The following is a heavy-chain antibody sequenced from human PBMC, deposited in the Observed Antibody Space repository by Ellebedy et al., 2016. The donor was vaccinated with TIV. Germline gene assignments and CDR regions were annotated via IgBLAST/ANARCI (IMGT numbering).Heavy chain of an antibody. V-gene: IGHV3-30*18. CDR2: ILYDGSEK. CDR1: GFTFSSYG. J-gene: IGHJ3*02. D-gene: IGHD6-13*01. Sequence: GESLKISXTASGFTFSSYGMHWVRQAPGKGLEWVAVILYDGSEKHYVDSVKCRFTISRDNSTNTLSLQMDSLRPEDTAVYYCAKDPGYESADPDAFERWGQGTMVTVSS. CDR3: AKDPGYESADPDAFER.